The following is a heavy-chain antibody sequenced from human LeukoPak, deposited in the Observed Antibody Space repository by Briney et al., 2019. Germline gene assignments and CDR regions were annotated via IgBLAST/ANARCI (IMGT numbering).Heavy chain of an antibody. CDR1: GYTFTSYD. D-gene: IGHD5-18*01. CDR2: MNPNSGNT. J-gene: IGHJ4*02. V-gene: IGHV1-8*01. CDR3: ARAFSASRKYSYGY. Sequence: ASVKVSCKASGYTFTSYDINWVRQATGQGLEWMGWMNPNSGNTGYAQKFQGRVTMTRNTSISTAYMELSSLRSEDTAVYYCARAFSASRKYSYGYWGQGTLVTVSS.